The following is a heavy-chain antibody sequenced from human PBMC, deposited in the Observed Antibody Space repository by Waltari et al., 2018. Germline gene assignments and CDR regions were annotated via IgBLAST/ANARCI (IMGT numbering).Heavy chain of an antibody. J-gene: IGHJ1*01. Sequence: QVQLQQWGAGLVRPSETLSLTCDVYGVSLTDYYWTWIRQSPGKGLEWIGENNLGDITLLNPFLENRVTSLLDKAKNQFSLRLDSGTAADTAGDYCVTGPRDKWVGRYSGEFFHHWGPGTLVTVSS. CDR3: VTGPRDKWVGRYSGEFFHH. CDR1: GVSLTDYY. CDR2: NNLGDIT. V-gene: IGHV4-34*02. D-gene: IGHD3-9*01.